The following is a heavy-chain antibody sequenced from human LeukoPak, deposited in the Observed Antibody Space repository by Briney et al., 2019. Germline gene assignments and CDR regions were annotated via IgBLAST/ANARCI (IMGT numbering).Heavy chain of an antibody. CDR3: AREVVVAAPGYYYMDV. J-gene: IGHJ6*03. V-gene: IGHV4-39*07. Sequence: SETLFLICTVSCGSITSSAYYWGWIRHPPGKGLGGIGSFYYGGSTYYNPSLKSRVTMSVDTSKNQFSLQLSCVTAADTAVYYCAREVVVAAPGYYYMDVWGKGTTVTVSS. D-gene: IGHD6-6*01. CDR2: FYYGGST. CDR1: CGSITSSAYY.